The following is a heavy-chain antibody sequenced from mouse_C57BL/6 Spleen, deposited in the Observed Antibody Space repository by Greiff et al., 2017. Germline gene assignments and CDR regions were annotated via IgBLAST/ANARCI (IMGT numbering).Heavy chain of an antibody. V-gene: IGHV5-17*01. J-gene: IGHJ3*01. Sequence: EVHLVESGGGLVKPGGSLKLSCAASGFTFSDYGMHWVRQAPEKGLEWVAYISSGSSTIYYADTVKGRFTISRDNAKNTLFLQRTSLRSEDTAMYYCARRYYDYDGGFAYWGQGTLVTVSA. CDR1: GFTFSDYG. CDR2: ISSGSSTI. D-gene: IGHD2-4*01. CDR3: ARRYYDYDGGFAY.